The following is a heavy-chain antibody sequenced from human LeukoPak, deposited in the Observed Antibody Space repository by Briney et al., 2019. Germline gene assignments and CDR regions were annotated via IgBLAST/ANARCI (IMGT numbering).Heavy chain of an antibody. CDR2: IYYSGST. D-gene: IGHD6-6*01. V-gene: IGHV4-31*03. CDR1: GGSISSGGYY. J-gene: IGHJ5*02. Sequence: SETLSLTCTVSGGSISSGGYYWSWIRQHPGKGLEWIGYIYYSGSTYYNPSLKSRVTISVDTSKNQFSLKLSSVTAADTAVYYCVRSKSSIAARGSSLWFDPWGQGTLVIVSS. CDR3: VRSKSSIAARGSSLWFDP.